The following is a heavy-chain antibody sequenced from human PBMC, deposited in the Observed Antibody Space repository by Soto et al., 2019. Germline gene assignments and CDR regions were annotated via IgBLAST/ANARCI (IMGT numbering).Heavy chain of an antibody. CDR2: IIPIYGTA. D-gene: IGHD4-17*01. V-gene: IGHV1-69*13. Sequence: ASVKVYFPASGGTFSSYAISLVRQAPGQGLEWMGGIIPIYGTANYAQKFQGRVTITEDESTDTAYMELSSLRSEDTAVYYCATKSATVTTHYYGMDVWGQGTTVTVSS. CDR1: GGTFSSYA. CDR3: ATKSATVTTHYYGMDV. J-gene: IGHJ6*02.